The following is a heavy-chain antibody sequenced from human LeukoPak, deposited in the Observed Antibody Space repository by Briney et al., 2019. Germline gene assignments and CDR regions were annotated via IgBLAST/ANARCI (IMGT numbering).Heavy chain of an antibody. J-gene: IGHJ4*02. V-gene: IGHV3-48*02. Sequence: GGSLRLSCVASGFTFSSFGMNWVRQAPGKGLEWVSYIGSGSSAIHYADSVKGRFTIFRDNAKNSLYLQMNSLRDEDAAVYHCARDQGLYGSGSFPDGKFDYWGQGTLVTVSS. CDR1: GFTFSSFG. CDR3: ARDQGLYGSGSFPDGKFDY. D-gene: IGHD3-10*01. CDR2: IGSGSSAI.